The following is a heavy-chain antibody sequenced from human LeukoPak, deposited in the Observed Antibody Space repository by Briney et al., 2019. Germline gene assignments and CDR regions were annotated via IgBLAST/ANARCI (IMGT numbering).Heavy chain of an antibody. D-gene: IGHD2-2*01. CDR1: GGSFSGYY. J-gene: IGHJ6*02. CDR3: ASLPAAIENYYYYYGMDV. Sequence: PSETLSLTCAVYGGSFSGYYWSWIRQPPGKGLEWIGEINHSGSTNYNPSLKSRVTISVDTSKNQFSLKLSSVTAADTAVYYRASLPAAIENYYYYYGMDVWGQGTTVNVSS. CDR2: INHSGST. V-gene: IGHV4-34*01.